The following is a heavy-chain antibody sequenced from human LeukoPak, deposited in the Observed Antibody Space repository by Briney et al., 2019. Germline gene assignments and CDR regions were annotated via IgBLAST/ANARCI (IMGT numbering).Heavy chain of an antibody. V-gene: IGHV4-34*01. CDR2: INHSGST. CDR1: GGSFSGYY. CDR3: ARGLWRNMSVRGGYFDY. D-gene: IGHD3-10*01. Sequence: PSETLSLTCAVYGGSFSGYYWSWIRQPPGKGLEWIGEINHSGSTNYNPSLKSRVTISVDTSKNQFPLKLSSVTAADTAVYYCARGLWRNMSVRGGYFDYWGQGTLVTVSS. J-gene: IGHJ4*02.